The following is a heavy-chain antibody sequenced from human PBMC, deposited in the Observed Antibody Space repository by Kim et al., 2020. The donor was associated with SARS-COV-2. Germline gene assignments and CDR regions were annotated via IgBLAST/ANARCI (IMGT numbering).Heavy chain of an antibody. CDR2: IKSKTDGGTT. J-gene: IGHJ6*02. D-gene: IGHD2-8*01. CDR3: TTDSYCTNGVCPYYYYYCGMDV. CDR1: GFTFSNAW. V-gene: IGHV3-15*01. Sequence: GGSLRLSCAASGFTFSNAWMSWVRQAPGKGLEWVGRIKSKTDGGTTDYAAPVKGRFTISRDDSKNTLYLQMNSLKTEDTAVYYCTTDSYCTNGVCPYYYYYCGMDVWGQGTTVTVSS.